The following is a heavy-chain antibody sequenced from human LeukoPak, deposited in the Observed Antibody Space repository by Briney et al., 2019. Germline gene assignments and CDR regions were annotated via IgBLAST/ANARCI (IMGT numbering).Heavy chain of an antibody. J-gene: IGHJ3*02. CDR3: ARENPRDAFDI. CDR1: GGSVSSGSYY. V-gene: IGHV4-61*01. Sequence: PSETLSLTCTVSGGSVSSGSYYWSWIRQPPGKGLEWIGYIYYSGSTNCNPSLKSRVTISVDTSKNQFSLKLSSVTAADTAVYYRARENPRDAFDIWGQGTMVTVSS. CDR2: IYYSGST.